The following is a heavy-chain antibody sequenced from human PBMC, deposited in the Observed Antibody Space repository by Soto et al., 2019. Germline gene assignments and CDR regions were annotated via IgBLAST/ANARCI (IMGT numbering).Heavy chain of an antibody. V-gene: IGHV4-4*07. Sequence: TLSLTCTVSGGSITSYYWSWIRQPVGRGLEWIGRIYTSGSTNYNPSLKSRVTMSVDRSKNQFSLRLSSATAADTAVYYCARTSSSWYYFDFLGQGTLVTVSS. CDR3: ARTSSSWYYFDF. CDR1: GGSITSYY. CDR2: IYTSGST. D-gene: IGHD6-13*01. J-gene: IGHJ4*02.